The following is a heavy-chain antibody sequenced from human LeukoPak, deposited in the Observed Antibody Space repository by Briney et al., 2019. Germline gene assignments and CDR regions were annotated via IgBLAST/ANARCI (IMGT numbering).Heavy chain of an antibody. V-gene: IGHV4-34*01. CDR2: INHSGST. Sequence: PSETLSLTCAVYGGSFSGYYWSWIRQPPGKGLEWIGEINHSGSTNYNPSLKSRVTISVDTSKNQFSLKLSSVTAADTAVYYCARETIQLWLTSTIEFDYWGQGTLVTVSS. CDR3: ARETIQLWLTSTIEFDY. D-gene: IGHD5-18*01. CDR1: GGSFSGYY. J-gene: IGHJ4*02.